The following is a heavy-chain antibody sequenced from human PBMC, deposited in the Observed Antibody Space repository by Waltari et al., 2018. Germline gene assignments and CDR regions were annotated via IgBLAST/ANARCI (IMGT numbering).Heavy chain of an antibody. J-gene: IGHJ5*02. V-gene: IGHV1-8*01. Sequence: QVQLVQSWAELKKPGASVNASCKASGDPFPSYDINGVRQATGQGLAWMGWMNPNSGNTGYAQKFQGRVTMTRNTSISTAYMELSSLRSEDTAVYYCARVAHPWGQGTLVTVSS. CDR3: ARVAHP. CDR1: GDPFPSYD. CDR2: MNPNSGNT.